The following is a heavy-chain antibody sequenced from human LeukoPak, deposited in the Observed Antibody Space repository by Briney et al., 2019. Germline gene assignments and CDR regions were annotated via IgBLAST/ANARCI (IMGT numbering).Heavy chain of an antibody. CDR1: GGSFSGYY. CDR2: IYYSGCT. J-gene: IGHJ4*02. CDR3: ARGDSGGSYYAIHFDY. Sequence: PSETLSLTCAVYGGSFSGYYWSWIRQPPGKGLEWIGYIYYSGCTNYNPSLKSRVTISVDTSKNQFSLKLSSVIAADTAVYYCARGDSGGSYYAIHFDYWGQGTLVTVSS. V-gene: IGHV4-59*01. D-gene: IGHD1-26*01.